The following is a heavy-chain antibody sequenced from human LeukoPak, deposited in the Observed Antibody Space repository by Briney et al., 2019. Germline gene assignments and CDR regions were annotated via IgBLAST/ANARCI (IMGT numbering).Heavy chain of an antibody. V-gene: IGHV1-8*01. Sequence: ASVKVSCKASGYTFTSYDINWVRQGTGQGLEWMGWMNPNSGNTGYAQKFQGRVTMTRNTSISTAYMELIRLRSDDTAVYYCARSVKLAYCGGDCPSGVDYWGQGTLVTVSS. D-gene: IGHD2-21*02. CDR3: ARSVKLAYCGGDCPSGVDY. CDR1: GYTFTSYD. CDR2: MNPNSGNT. J-gene: IGHJ4*02.